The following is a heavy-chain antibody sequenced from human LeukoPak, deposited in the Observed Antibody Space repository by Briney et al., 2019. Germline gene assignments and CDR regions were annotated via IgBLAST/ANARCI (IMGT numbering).Heavy chain of an antibody. D-gene: IGHD6-19*01. V-gene: IGHV3-21*01. CDR1: GFTFSSYS. Sequence: GGSLRLSRAASGFTFSSYSMNWVRQAPGKGLEWVSSISSSSSYIYYADSVKGRFTISRDNAKNSLYLQMNSLRAEDTVVYYCARYGLAAFDIWGQGTMVTVSS. CDR3: ARYGLAAFDI. J-gene: IGHJ3*02. CDR2: ISSSSSYI.